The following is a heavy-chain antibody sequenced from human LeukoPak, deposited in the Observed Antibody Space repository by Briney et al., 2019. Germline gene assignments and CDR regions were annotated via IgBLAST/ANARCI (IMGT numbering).Heavy chain of an antibody. D-gene: IGHD3-10*01. CDR2: ISYDGSDK. CDR3: AGSYYNVFDY. J-gene: IGHJ4*02. Sequence: GGSLRLSCAASGFTFNTYGMHWVRQAPGRGLEWVAVISYDGSDKYYADSVKGRFTISRDNSKNTLYLQMNSLRAEDTAVYYCAGSYYNVFDYWGQGTLVTVSS. CDR1: GFTFNTYG. V-gene: IGHV3-30*03.